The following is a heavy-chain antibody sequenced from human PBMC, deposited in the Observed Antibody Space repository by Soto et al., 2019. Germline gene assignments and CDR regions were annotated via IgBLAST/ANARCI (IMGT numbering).Heavy chain of an antibody. J-gene: IGHJ4*02. V-gene: IGHV4-31*03. CDR1: GGSINRGGYC. Sequence: QVQLQESGPGLVKPSPTLSLTCTVSGGSINRGGYCWSWIRQHPGKGLDWIGCISYGGSTSYNPSLKSRVTISVDTSRNQFSLKLTSVTAAVTAVYYCSRGILVWGQGALITVSS. CDR2: ISYGGST. D-gene: IGHD5-18*01. CDR3: SRGILV.